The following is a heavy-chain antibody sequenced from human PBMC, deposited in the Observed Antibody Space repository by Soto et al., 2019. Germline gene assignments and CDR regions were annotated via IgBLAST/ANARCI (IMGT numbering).Heavy chain of an antibody. V-gene: IGHV3-23*01. Sequence: EVQLLESGGGSVQPEGSLRLSCAASGFTFSSYAMHWVRRPPGKGLEGVSSISGSGCTAYYADSVKGRFSISRDSLVNTLYLQMNSLRAEATAVYYCAKGRGPNWQFDYWGQGTLVTVSP. CDR2: ISGSGCTA. CDR3: AKGRGPNWQFDY. CDR1: GFTFSSYA. D-gene: IGHD1-1*01. J-gene: IGHJ4*02.